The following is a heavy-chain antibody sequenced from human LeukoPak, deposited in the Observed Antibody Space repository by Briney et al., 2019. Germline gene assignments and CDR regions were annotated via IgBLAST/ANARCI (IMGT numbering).Heavy chain of an antibody. CDR1: GDSISRSTYY. CDR3: ARSSGTGTFSY. J-gene: IGHJ4*02. D-gene: IGHD6-25*01. Sequence: SETLSLTCTVSGDSISRSTYYWAWIRQPPGKGLEWIGSVYYGRSPYFNPSFESRATISVDTSKNHFSLKMSSVTAADTAVYYCARSSGTGTFSYWGQGTLVTVSS. CDR2: VYYGRSP. V-gene: IGHV4-39*02.